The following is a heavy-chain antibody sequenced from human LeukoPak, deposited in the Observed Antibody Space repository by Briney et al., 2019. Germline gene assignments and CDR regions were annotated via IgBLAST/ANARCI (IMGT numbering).Heavy chain of an antibody. J-gene: IGHJ3*02. Sequence: SVKVSCKASGYTFTNYGINWVRQAPGQGLEWMGGIIPIFGTANYAQKFQGRVTITADESTSTAYMELSSLRSEDTAVYYCARGFRGHAFDIWGQGTMVTVSS. CDR3: ARGFRGHAFDI. CDR2: IIPIFGTA. V-gene: IGHV1-69*13. CDR1: GYTFTNYG. D-gene: IGHD3-16*01.